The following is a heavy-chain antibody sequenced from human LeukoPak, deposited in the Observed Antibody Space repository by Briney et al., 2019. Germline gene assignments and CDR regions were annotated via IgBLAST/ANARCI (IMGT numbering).Heavy chain of an antibody. Sequence: GASVKVSCKASGGTFSSYAISWVRQAPGQGLEWMGGIIPIFGTANYAQKFQGRVTITADESTSTAYMELSSLRSEDTAVYYCASSQYYDFWSGYSPGAFDIWGQGTMVTVSS. CDR3: ASSQYYDFWSGYSPGAFDI. J-gene: IGHJ3*02. V-gene: IGHV1-69*13. CDR1: GGTFSSYA. D-gene: IGHD3-3*01. CDR2: IIPIFGTA.